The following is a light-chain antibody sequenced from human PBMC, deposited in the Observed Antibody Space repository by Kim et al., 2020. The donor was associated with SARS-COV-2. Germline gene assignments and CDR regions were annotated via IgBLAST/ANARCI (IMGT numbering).Light chain of an antibody. CDR1: QIIETY. CDR3: QHYIRFPYT. CDR2: QAS. V-gene: IGKV1-5*01. J-gene: IGKJ2*01. Sequence: ASVGDRVSITCRASQIIETYLAWYQQKPGKAPALLNYQASSLHMGVPSRFSGSGSGTEFTLTINRLQPDDFATYYCQHYIRFPYTFGQGTKVDIK.